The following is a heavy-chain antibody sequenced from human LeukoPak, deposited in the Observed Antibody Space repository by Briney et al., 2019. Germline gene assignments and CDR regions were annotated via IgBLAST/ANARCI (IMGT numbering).Heavy chain of an antibody. CDR1: GFTFSIHW. D-gene: IGHD2-15*01. Sequence: GGSLRLSCAASGFTFSIHWMTWVRQAPGKGLEWVSAISGSGGSTYYADSVKGRFTISRDNSKNTLYLQMNSLRAEDTAVYYCAYCSGGSCYSGEWFDPWGQGTLVTVSS. J-gene: IGHJ5*02. V-gene: IGHV3-23*01. CDR3: AYCSGGSCYSGEWFDP. CDR2: ISGSGGST.